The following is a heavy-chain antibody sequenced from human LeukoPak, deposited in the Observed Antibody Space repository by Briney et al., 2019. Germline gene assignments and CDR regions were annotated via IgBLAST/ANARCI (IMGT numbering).Heavy chain of an antibody. D-gene: IGHD2-8*01. V-gene: IGHV4-31*03. Sequence: PSETLSLTCTVSGGSISSGGYYWSWIRQHPGKGLEWIGYIYYSGSTYYNPSLKSRVTISVDTSKNQFSLKLSSVTAADTAVYYCARSRGGGVTNVGFDYWGQGTLVTVSS. CDR3: ARSRGGGVTNVGFDY. J-gene: IGHJ4*02. CDR1: GGSISSGGYY. CDR2: IYYSGST.